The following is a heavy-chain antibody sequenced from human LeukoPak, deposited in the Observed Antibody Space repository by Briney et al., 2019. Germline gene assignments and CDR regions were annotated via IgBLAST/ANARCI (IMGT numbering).Heavy chain of an antibody. CDR1: GYTFTAYY. D-gene: IGHD1-26*01. Sequence: ASVKVSCKASGYTFTAYYIHWVRQAPGQGLELMGWINPNSGGTNYAQNFQGRVTVTRDTSISTAYMELSSLTSDDTALYYCAREFIVGATVDYWGQGTLVTVSS. CDR2: INPNSGGT. V-gene: IGHV1-2*02. CDR3: AREFIVGATVDY. J-gene: IGHJ4*02.